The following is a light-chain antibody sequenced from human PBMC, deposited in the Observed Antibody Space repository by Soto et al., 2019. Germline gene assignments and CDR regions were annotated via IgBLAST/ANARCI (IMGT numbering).Light chain of an antibody. CDR2: GAS. J-gene: IGKJ2*01. V-gene: IGKV3-15*01. Sequence: EIVMTQSPATLSLSPGERAALSCMASQSINSELAWYQQKPGQTPRLLIYGASPRATVVPARFTGSESGSEFTLTISGLQTEDFAVYYCEQGHNWPLTFGQGTRLEI. CDR1: QSINSE. CDR3: EQGHNWPLT.